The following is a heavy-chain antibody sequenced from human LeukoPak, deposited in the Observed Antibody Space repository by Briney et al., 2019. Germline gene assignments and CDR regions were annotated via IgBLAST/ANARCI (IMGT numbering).Heavy chain of an antibody. CDR2: ITGSGGFT. CDR1: GFPFSTYA. CDR3: VRSLDY. J-gene: IGHJ4*02. V-gene: IGHV3-23*01. Sequence: GGSLRLSCAASGFPFSTYAMYWVRQAPGKGLEWVSVITGSGGFTQYADSVKGRFTISRDNSKNTVYLQMNSLRVEDTALYYCVRSLDYWGQGTLVTVSS.